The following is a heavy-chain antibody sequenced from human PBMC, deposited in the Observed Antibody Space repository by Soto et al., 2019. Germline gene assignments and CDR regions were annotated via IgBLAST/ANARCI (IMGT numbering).Heavy chain of an antibody. J-gene: IGHJ4*02. Sequence: SETLSLTCTVSGGSISGYYWSWIRQPPGKGLEWIGYMYNTGSTVYNPSFKSRVTISVDTSKNQFSLKLSSVTAADTAVYYCARRYSSILDFSGQGSLVTVSS. CDR3: ARRYSSILDF. CDR1: GGSISGYY. V-gene: IGHV4-59*08. D-gene: IGHD6-13*01. CDR2: MYNTGST.